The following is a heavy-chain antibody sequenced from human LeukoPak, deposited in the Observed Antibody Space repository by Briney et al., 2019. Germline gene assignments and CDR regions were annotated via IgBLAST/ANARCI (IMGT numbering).Heavy chain of an antibody. J-gene: IGHJ3*02. CDR1: GFTVSSNS. V-gene: IGHV3-53*01. CDR2: IYSDNT. D-gene: IGHD6-13*01. Sequence: PGGSLRLSCTVSGFTVSSNSMSWVRQAPGKGLEWVSFIYSDNTHYSDSVKGRFTISRDNSKNTLYLQMNSLRAEDTAVYYCARDADSSSLAFDIWGQGTMVTVSS. CDR3: ARDADSSSLAFDI.